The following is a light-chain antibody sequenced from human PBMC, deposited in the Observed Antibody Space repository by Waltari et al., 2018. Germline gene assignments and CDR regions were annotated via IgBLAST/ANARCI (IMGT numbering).Light chain of an antibody. J-gene: IGLJ3*02. Sequence: QPVLTQLSSASASLGSSVKLTCTLSSGYQNYIISWHQQQPGKAPRFLMKIEAAGTFNRGNGVPDRFSGSTSGAHYVLTISNLQSADEATYYCETWDSNNRVFGGGTKLTVL. CDR3: ETWDSNNRV. CDR1: SGYQNYI. CDR2: IEAAGTF. V-gene: IGLV4-60*03.